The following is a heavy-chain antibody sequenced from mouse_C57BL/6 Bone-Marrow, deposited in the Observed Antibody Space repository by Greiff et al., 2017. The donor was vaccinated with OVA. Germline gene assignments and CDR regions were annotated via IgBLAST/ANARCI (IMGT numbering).Heavy chain of an antibody. CDR3: ARRGGRLGAWFAY. V-gene: IGHV5-6*02. Sequence: DVKLVESGGDLVKPGGSLKLSCAASGFTFSSYGMSWVRQTPDKRLEWVATISSGGSYTYYPDSVKGRFTISRDNAKNTLYLQMSSLKSEDTAMYCCARRGGRLGAWFAYWGQGTLVTVSA. J-gene: IGHJ3*01. D-gene: IGHD2-4*01. CDR2: ISSGGSYT. CDR1: GFTFSSYG.